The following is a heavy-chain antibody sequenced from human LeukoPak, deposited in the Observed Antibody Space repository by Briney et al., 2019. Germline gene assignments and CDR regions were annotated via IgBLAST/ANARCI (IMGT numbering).Heavy chain of an antibody. J-gene: IGHJ6*02. CDR2: ISSSGSTI. CDR1: GFTFSDYY. D-gene: IGHD1-1*01. V-gene: IGHV3-11*01. Sequence: GGSLRLSCAASGFTFSDYYMSWIRQAPGKGREWGSYISSSGSTIYYADSVKGRFTISRDNAKNSLYLQLNSLRAEDTAVYYCARETGILSSYGMDVWGQGTTVTVSS. CDR3: ARETGILSSYGMDV.